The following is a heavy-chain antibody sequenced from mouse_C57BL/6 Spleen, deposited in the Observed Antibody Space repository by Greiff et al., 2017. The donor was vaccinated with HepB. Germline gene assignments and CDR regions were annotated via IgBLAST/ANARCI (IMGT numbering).Heavy chain of an antibody. D-gene: IGHD1-1*01. Sequence: QVQLQQPGAELVKPGASVKLSCKASGYTFTSYWLHWVKQRPGRGLEWIGRIDPNSGGTTYNEKFKSKATLTVDKPSSTAYMQLSSLTSADSAVYYCAREVTRSSCWYFDVWGTGTTVTVAS. V-gene: IGHV1-72*01. CDR3: AREVTRSSCWYFDV. CDR2: IDPNSGGT. J-gene: IGHJ1*03. CDR1: GYTFTSYW.